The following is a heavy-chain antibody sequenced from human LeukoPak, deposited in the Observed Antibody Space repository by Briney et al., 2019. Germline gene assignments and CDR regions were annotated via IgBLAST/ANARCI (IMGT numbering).Heavy chain of an antibody. V-gene: IGHV3-23*01. J-gene: IGHJ4*02. CDR2: ISGSGGST. CDR1: GFTFSDYY. CDR3: AKRAPVGSYYFDY. Sequence: GGSLRLSCAASGFTFSDYYMSWIRQAPGKGLEWVSAISGSGGSTYDADSVKGRFTISRDNSKNTLYLQMNSLRAEDTAVYYCAKRAPVGSYYFDYWGQGTLVTVSS. D-gene: IGHD1-26*01.